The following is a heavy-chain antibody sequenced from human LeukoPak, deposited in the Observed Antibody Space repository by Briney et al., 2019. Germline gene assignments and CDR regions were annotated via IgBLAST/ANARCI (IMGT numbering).Heavy chain of an antibody. V-gene: IGHV3-48*03. CDR2: ISSSGSTI. CDR3: AKDWTASQWLAHY. D-gene: IGHD6-19*01. J-gene: IGHJ4*02. CDR1: GFTFSSYE. Sequence: GGSLRLSCAASGFTFSSYEMNWVRQAPGKGLEWVSYISSSGSTIYYADSVKCRFNISRENTKNTLYLQMNSLRAEDTAVYYCAKDWTASQWLAHYWGQGTLVTVSS.